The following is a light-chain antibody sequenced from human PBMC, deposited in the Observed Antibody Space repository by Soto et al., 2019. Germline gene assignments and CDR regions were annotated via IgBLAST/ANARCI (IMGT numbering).Light chain of an antibody. Sequence: EFVLTQSPGTLSLSPGERATLSCRASQTVSYSLAWYQQKPGQAPRLLIYGASTGATGIPARFSGSGSGTDFSLTISSLQSEDFAVYYCLQYHNWPLTFGGGTKVDIK. CDR1: QTVSYS. CDR3: LQYHNWPLT. J-gene: IGKJ4*01. CDR2: GAS. V-gene: IGKV3-15*01.